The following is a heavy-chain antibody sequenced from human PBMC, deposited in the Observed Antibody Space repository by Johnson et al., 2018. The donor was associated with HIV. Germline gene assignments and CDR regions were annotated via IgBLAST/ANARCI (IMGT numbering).Heavy chain of an antibody. V-gene: IGHV3-30*03. CDR3: ASDLEIATIGAFDI. J-gene: IGHJ3*02. CDR1: GFTFSSYG. Sequence: QVQLVESGGGVVQPGRSLRLSCAASGFTFSSYGMHWVRQAPGKGLEWVAVISYDGSNKYYADSVKGRFTISRDNSKNTLYLQMNSLRAEDTAVYYCASDLEIATIGAFDIWGQGTMVTVSS. CDR2: ISYDGSNK. D-gene: IGHD5-24*01.